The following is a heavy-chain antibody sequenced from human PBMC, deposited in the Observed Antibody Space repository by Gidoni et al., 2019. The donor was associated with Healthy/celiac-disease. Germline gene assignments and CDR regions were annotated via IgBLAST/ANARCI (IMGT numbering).Heavy chain of an antibody. Sequence: QLQLQESAPGLVKPSETLSLTCTVSVGSISSSSYYWGWIRQPPGKGLEWIGSISYSGSTYYNPSLKSRVTIAVDTSKNQFSLKLSSVTAADTAVYYCARDWGITFGGVIEWGQGTLVTVSS. CDR1: VGSISSSSYY. CDR3: ARDWGITFGGVIE. D-gene: IGHD3-16*02. CDR2: ISYSGST. V-gene: IGHV4-39*07. J-gene: IGHJ4*02.